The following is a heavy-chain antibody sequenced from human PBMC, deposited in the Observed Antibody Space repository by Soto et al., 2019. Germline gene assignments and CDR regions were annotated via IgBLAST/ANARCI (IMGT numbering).Heavy chain of an antibody. Sequence: QVQLVQSRAEVRKPGASVTVSCRSSGDSFNDYYIHWVRQAPGQGFEWMGWINPNGGVTKYAQMFEGWVSMTRDTSIRTVYMQLSRLRSDVTAVYYFARESGAATATLDYYSFYMDVWGTGTTVTVSS. CDR2: INPNGGVT. CDR1: GDSFNDYY. D-gene: IGHD6-25*01. CDR3: ARESGAATATLDYYSFYMDV. V-gene: IGHV1-2*04. J-gene: IGHJ6*03.